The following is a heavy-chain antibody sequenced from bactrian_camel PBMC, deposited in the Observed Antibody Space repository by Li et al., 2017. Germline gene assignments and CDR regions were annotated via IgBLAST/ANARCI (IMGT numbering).Heavy chain of an antibody. CDR2: IDGYGRT. CDR3: AHDMFDYKY. CDR1: GYTSSSTC. V-gene: IGHV3S26*01. Sequence: VQLVESGEGSVQDGGALRLSCAASGYTSSSTCMAWFRQASGKEREKVAGIDGYGRTSYADSVKGRFTISRDDAKNALYLQLNRLKTEDTAMYYCAHDMFDYKYWGQGTQVTVS. J-gene: IGHJ4*01.